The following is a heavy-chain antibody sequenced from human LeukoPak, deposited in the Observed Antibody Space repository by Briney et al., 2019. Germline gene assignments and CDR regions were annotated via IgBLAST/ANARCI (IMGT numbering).Heavy chain of an antibody. V-gene: IGHV4-30-2*01. Sequence: KPSETLSLTCTVSGGSISSGGYYWSWIRQPPGKGLEWIGYIYHSGGTYYNPSLKSRVTISVDTSKNQFSLKLSSVTAADTAVYYCARDLRRPTYYYGSGSPYYFDYWGQGTLVTVSS. J-gene: IGHJ4*02. CDR1: GGSISSGGYY. D-gene: IGHD3-10*01. CDR2: IYHSGGT. CDR3: ARDLRRPTYYYGSGSPYYFDY.